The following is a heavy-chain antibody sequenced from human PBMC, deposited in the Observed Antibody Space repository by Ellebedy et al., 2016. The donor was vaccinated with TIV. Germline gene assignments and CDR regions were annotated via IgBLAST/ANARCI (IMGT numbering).Heavy chain of an antibody. CDR2: ISNTGSRT. CDR3: ALRGTVRVY. J-gene: IGHJ4*02. V-gene: IGHV3-23*01. Sequence: PGGSLRLSCAASGFTFSSYAMSWVRQAPGKGLEWVSTISNTGSRTYYADSVEGRFIISRDNSKNTLYLQMNSLRAEDTAVYYCALRGTVRVYWGQGTLVTVSS. D-gene: IGHD3-16*01. CDR1: GFTFSSYA.